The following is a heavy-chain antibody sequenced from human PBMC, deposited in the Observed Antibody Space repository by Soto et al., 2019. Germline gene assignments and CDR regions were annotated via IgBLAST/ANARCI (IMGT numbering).Heavy chain of an antibody. V-gene: IGHV1-69*13. D-gene: IGHD5-12*01. J-gene: IGHJ4*02. CDR1: GGTFSSYA. CDR3: ATFRDGYNSEYFDY. CDR2: IIPIFGTA. Sequence: ASVKVSCKASGGTFSSYAISWVRQAPGQGLEWMGGIIPIFGTANYAQKFQGRVTITADESTSTAYMELSSLRSEDTAVYYCATFRDGYNSEYFDYWGQGTLVTVSS.